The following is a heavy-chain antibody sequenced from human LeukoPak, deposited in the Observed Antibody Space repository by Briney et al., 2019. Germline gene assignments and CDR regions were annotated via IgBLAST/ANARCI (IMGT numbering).Heavy chain of an antibody. V-gene: IGHV3-30-3*01. J-gene: IGHJ4*02. CDR2: ISYDGSNK. CDR1: GFTFGSYA. CDR3: ARDPTYYYDSSGYYPFDY. Sequence: PGGSLRLSCAAFGFTFGSYAMHWVRQAPGKGLEWVAVISYDGSNKYYADSVKGRFTISRDNSKNTLYLQMNSLRAEDTAVYYCARDPTYYYDSSGYYPFDYWGQGTLVTVSS. D-gene: IGHD3-22*01.